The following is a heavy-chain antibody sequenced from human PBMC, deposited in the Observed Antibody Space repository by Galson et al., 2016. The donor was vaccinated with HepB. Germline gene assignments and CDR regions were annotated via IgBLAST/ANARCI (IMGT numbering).Heavy chain of an antibody. CDR3: ASAGVRFLAWLSNEFDD. Sequence: SETLSLTCAVSGGSFSGYYWAWIRQTPGKGLQWIGQTDYSGGTDYNPSLKSRISMSIDTSKNQFSLNMDSVTAADSGTYHCASAGVRFLAWLSNEFDDWGQGIVVSVST. J-gene: IGHJ1*01. D-gene: IGHD3-3*01. CDR1: GGSFSGYY. CDR2: TDYSGGT. V-gene: IGHV4-34*01.